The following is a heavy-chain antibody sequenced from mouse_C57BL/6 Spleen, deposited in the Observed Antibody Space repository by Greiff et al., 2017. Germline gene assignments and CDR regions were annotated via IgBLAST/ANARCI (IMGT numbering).Heavy chain of an antibody. Sequence: DVHLVESGPGLVKPSQSLSLTCSVTGYSITSGYYWNWIRQFPGNKLEWMGYISYDGSNNYNPSLKNRISITRATSKNQFFLKMNSVTTEDTATYYCAWDFDYWGQGTTLTVSS. J-gene: IGHJ2*01. CDR3: AWDFDY. CDR2: ISYDGSN. V-gene: IGHV3-6*01. CDR1: GYSITSGYY.